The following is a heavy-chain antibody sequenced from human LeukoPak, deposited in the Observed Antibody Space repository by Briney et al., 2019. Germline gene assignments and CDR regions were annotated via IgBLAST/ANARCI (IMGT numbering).Heavy chain of an antibody. D-gene: IGHD3-22*01. CDR2: ISSTSSTI. CDR1: GFTFSSYN. J-gene: IGHJ4*02. Sequence: GGSLTLSCAASGFTFSSYNMNWVRQAQGKGLEWISYISSTSSTIYYADSVKGRFTISRDNAKNSLYLQMNSVRAEDTAVYFCARDYYNISGYYSGQNWGQGTLVTVSS. V-gene: IGHV3-48*01. CDR3: ARDYYNISGYYSGQN.